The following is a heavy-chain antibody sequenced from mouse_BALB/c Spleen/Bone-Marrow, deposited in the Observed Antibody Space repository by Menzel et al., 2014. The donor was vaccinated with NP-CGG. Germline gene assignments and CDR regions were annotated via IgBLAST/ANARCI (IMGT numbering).Heavy chain of an antibody. CDR3: ARWGGENYVNYCAMDY. CDR2: IYPGDGDT. Sequence: VKVVESGAELVRPGSSVKISCEASGYAFSSYWVNWVKRRPGQGLEWIGQIYPGDGDTNYNGKFRGKATLTADKSSSTAYMQPSSLTFEDSAVYFCARWGGENYVNYCAMDYWGQGTSVTVSS. J-gene: IGHJ4*01. D-gene: IGHD1-1*01. CDR1: GYAFSSYW. V-gene: IGHV1-80*01.